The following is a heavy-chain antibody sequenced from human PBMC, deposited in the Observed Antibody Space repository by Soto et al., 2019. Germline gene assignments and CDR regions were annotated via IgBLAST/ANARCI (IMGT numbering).Heavy chain of an antibody. CDR1: GFTFTDYS. J-gene: IGHJ4*02. V-gene: IGHV3-21*05. CDR2: ISSTSNIA. D-gene: IGHD4-17*01. Sequence: PGGSLRLSCEGSGFTFTDYSMLWVRQAPGKGLEWVSYISSTSNIAFYVDSVEGRFTTSRDNAKNSLYLQMNSLRDEDTAVYYCASCYGDYEFPCEYWGQGTLVTGSS. CDR3: ASCYGDYEFPCEY.